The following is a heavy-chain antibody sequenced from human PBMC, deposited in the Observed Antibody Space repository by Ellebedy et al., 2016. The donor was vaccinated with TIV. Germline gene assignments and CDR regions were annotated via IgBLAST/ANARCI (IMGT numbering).Heavy chain of an antibody. CDR2: FTSSSGYI. D-gene: IGHD6-19*01. Sequence: PGGSLRLSCVASGFTFSTYTINWVRQAPGKGLEWVSSFTSSSGYIYYADSVKGRFTISRDNAKNSLYLQMNSLRAEDTAVYYCARGSQWLVEISFDYWGQGTLVTVSS. V-gene: IGHV3-21*04. J-gene: IGHJ4*02. CDR1: GFTFSTYT. CDR3: ARGSQWLVEISFDY.